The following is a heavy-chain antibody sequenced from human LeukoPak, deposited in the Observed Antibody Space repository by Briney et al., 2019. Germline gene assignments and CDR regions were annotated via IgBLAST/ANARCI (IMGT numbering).Heavy chain of an antibody. CDR3: AVFAGRDSSGYPMYNWFDP. V-gene: IGHV1-69*05. CDR2: IIPIFGTA. Sequence: SVKVSCKASGGTFSSYAISWVRQAPGQGLEWMGGIIPIFGTANYAQKFQGRVTITTDESTSTAYMELSSLRSEDTAVYYCAVFAGRDSSGYPMYNWFDPWGQGTLVTVYS. CDR1: GGTFSSYA. J-gene: IGHJ5*02. D-gene: IGHD3-22*01.